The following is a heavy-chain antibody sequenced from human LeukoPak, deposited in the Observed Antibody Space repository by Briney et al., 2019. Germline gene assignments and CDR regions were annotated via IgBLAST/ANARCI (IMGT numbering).Heavy chain of an antibody. J-gene: IGHJ4*02. CDR2: ISAYNGNT. CDR1: GYTFTSYG. D-gene: IGHD6-19*01. V-gene: IGHV1-18*01. Sequence: GASVKVSCKASGYTFTSYGISWVRQAPGQGLEWMGWISAYNGNTNYAQKLQGRVTMTTDTSTSTAYMELRSLRSDDTAVYYCARAEPRYSSGHFDYWGQGTLVTVSS. CDR3: ARAEPRYSSGHFDY.